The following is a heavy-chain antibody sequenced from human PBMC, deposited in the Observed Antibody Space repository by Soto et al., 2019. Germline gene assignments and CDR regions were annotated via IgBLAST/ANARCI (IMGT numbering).Heavy chain of an antibody. CDR1: GYTFTTYG. V-gene: IGHV1-18*04. CDR3: ARVVKAGDYGDYGRYYFDS. D-gene: IGHD4-17*01. J-gene: IGHJ4*01. Sequence: QVQLVQSGAEVKKPGASVKVSCKASGYTFTTYGITWVRQAPGQGLEWMGWISAYSGNTNYAQKHQGRLTVTTDTSTTTAYMDLRSLRSDDTAVYYCARVVKAGDYGDYGRYYFDSWGHGTLVTVSS. CDR2: ISAYSGNT.